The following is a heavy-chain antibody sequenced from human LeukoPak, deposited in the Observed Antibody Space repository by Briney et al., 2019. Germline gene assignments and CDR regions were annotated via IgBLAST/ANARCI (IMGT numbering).Heavy chain of an antibody. CDR3: ARTTIFGYFDY. V-gene: IGHV3-7*01. D-gene: IGHD3-3*01. Sequence: PGGSLRLSCADSGFTFSRYWVSWVRQAPGKGLEWMANIKQDGSEKYYVDSVKGRFTISRDNAKNSLYLQMNSLRAEDTAVYYCARTTIFGYFDYWGQGTLVTVSS. CDR1: GFTFSRYW. CDR2: IKQDGSEK. J-gene: IGHJ4*02.